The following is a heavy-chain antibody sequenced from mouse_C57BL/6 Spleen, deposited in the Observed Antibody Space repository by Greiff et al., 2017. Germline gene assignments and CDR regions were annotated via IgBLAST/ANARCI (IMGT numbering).Heavy chain of an antibody. CDR3: ARRDGSSPYFDY. J-gene: IGHJ2*01. Sequence: DVMLVESGGDLVKPGGSLKLSCAASGFTFSSYGMSWVRQTPDKRLEWVATISSGGSYTYYPDSVKGRFTISRDNAKNTLYLQMSSLKSEDTAMYYCARRDGSSPYFDYWGQGTTLTVSS. V-gene: IGHV5-6*02. D-gene: IGHD1-1*01. CDR2: ISSGGSYT. CDR1: GFTFSSYG.